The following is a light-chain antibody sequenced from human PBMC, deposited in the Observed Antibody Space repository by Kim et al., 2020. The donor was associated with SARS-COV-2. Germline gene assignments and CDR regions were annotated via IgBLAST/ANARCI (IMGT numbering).Light chain of an antibody. CDR2: DVS. CDR3: NSYTSSRTYV. J-gene: IGLJ1*01. V-gene: IGLV2-14*01. CDR1: SSDIGFYNY. Sequence: QSALTQPASVSGSPGQSITMSCTGTSSDIGFYNYVSWYQQHPGKAPKLMIYDVSKRPSGVSDRFSGSKSGNTASLTISGLQTEDEADYYCNSYTSSRTYVFGTGTKVTVL.